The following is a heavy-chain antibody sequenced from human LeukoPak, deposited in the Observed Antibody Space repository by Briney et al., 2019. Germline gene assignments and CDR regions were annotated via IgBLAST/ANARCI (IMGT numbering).Heavy chain of an antibody. V-gene: IGHV4-39*01. CDR3: ATNIRYIFDY. D-gene: IGHD3-16*02. CDR2: IYYSGST. CDR1: GGSISSSSYY. J-gene: IGHJ4*02. Sequence: PSETLSLTCTVSGGSISSSSYYWGWVGQPPGKGLEWIGSIYYSGSTYYNPSLKSRVTISADTSKNQFSLKLSSMTAADTAVYYCATNIRYIFDYWGQGTLVTVS.